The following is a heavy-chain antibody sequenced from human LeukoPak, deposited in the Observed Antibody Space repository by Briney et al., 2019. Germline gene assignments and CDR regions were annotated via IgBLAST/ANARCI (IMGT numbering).Heavy chain of an antibody. CDR2: ISHDGNNK. J-gene: IGHJ4*02. V-gene: IGHV3-30*18. CDR1: GFPFSDYG. Sequence: PGGSLRLSCAASGFPFSDYGMYWVRQAPGKGLEWLAVISHDGNNKYYADSVKGRITISRDNSKNTLYLQMNSLRAEDTAVYYCAKDRIRRGSGFDYWGQGTLVTVSS. CDR3: AKDRIRRGSGFDY. D-gene: IGHD3-10*01.